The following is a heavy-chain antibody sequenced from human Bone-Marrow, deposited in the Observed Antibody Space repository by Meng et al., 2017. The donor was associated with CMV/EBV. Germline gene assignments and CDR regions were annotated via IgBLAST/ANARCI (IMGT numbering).Heavy chain of an antibody. V-gene: IGHV3-21*04. D-gene: IGHD1-1*01. J-gene: IGHJ6*02. CDR1: GFTFSSYS. CDR3: ARGDWKYIHYFSYGMEI. Sequence: GGSLRLSCAASGFTFSSYSMNWVRQAPGKGLEWVSSISSSSSYIYYADSVKGRFTVSRDNAENSLYLQMNSLRAEDTAVYYCARGDWKYIHYFSYGMEIWGQGTTVTVSS. CDR2: ISSSSSYI.